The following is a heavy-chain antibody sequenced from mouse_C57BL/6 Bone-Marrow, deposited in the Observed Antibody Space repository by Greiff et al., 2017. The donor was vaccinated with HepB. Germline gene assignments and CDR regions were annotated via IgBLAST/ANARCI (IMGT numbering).Heavy chain of an antibody. CDR3: TRSLHYYGSSGFLY. D-gene: IGHD1-1*01. Sequence: EVKLQESGGGLVQPGGSMKLSCAASGFTFSDAWMDWVRRSPEKGLEWVAEIRNKANNHATYYAESVKGRFTISRDDSKSSVYLQMNSLRAEDTGIYYCTRSLHYYGSSGFLYWGQGTLVTVSA. J-gene: IGHJ3*01. CDR2: IRNKANNHAT. CDR1: GFTFSDAW. V-gene: IGHV6-6*01.